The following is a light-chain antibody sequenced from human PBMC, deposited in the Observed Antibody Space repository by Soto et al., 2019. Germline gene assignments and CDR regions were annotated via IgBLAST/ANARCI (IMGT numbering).Light chain of an antibody. CDR2: KAS. J-gene: IGKJ1*01. CDR1: QTISSW. CDR3: QHYNSYSEA. Sequence: DMHMTQSPSSLSGAVGARVTITCRASQTISSWLAWYQQKPGKAPKLLIYKASTLKSGVPSRFSGSGSGTEFTLTISSLQPDDFATYYCQHYNSYSEAFGQGTKVDI. V-gene: IGKV1-5*03.